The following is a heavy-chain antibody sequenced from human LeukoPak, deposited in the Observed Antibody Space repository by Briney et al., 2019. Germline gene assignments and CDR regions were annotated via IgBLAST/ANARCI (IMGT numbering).Heavy chain of an antibody. CDR2: FDPEDGET. J-gene: IGHJ4*02. CDR1: GYTLTGLS. D-gene: IGHD2-15*01. Sequence: ASVNVSCKVSGYTLTGLSMHWVRQAPGKGLEWMGGFDPEDGETIYAQKFQGRVTMTEDTSTDTAYMELSSLRSEDTAVYYCATAFQVAATYDYWGQGTLVTVSS. V-gene: IGHV1-24*01. CDR3: ATAFQVAATYDY.